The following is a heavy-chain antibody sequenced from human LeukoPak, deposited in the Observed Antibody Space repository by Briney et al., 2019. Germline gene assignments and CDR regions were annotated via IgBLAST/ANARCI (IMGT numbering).Heavy chain of an antibody. CDR3: ARQLDYVDYRYFDL. V-gene: IGHV4-4*07. CDR2: IYTSGST. CDR1: DGSISSYF. D-gene: IGHD4-17*01. Sequence: SETLSLTCTVSDGSISSYFWSWIRQPAGKGLEWIGRIYTSGSTNYNPSLKSRVTISVDTSKNQFSLKLSSVTAADTAVYYCARQLDYVDYRYFDLWGRGTLVTVSS. J-gene: IGHJ2*01.